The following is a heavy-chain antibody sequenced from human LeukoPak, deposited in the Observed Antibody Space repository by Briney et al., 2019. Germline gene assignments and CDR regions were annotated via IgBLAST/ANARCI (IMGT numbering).Heavy chain of an antibody. J-gene: IGHJ4*02. CDR3: TRDPLYGALDS. Sequence: GGSLRLSCVASGFTFGSYWMTWVRQAPGKGLEWVANIQPDGSQGLYVDSVKGRFIISRDNAKKSLYLQMNSLRTEDTAVYYCTRDPLYGALDSWGQGTLVTVSS. V-gene: IGHV3-7*01. CDR1: GFTFGSYW. D-gene: IGHD4-17*01. CDR2: IQPDGSQG.